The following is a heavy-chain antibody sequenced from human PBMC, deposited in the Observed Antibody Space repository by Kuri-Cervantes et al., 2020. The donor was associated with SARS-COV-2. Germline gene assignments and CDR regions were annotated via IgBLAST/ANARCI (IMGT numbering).Heavy chain of an antibody. CDR3: ASARVGVLDL. CDR1: GFTFNTCA. CDR2: ISSDGRHK. D-gene: IGHD2-21*01. J-gene: IGHJ5*02. V-gene: IGHV3-30*04. Sequence: GGSLRLSWAASGFTFNTCAMHWVRQAPGKGLEWVTMISSDGRHKNYADSVKGRFTISRDNSKNTLYLQINSLRTEDTAIFYCASARVGVLDLWGQGALVTVSS.